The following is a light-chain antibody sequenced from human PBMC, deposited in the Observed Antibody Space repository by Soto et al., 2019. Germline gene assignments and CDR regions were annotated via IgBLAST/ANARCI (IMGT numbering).Light chain of an antibody. CDR1: QSVSSN. V-gene: IGKV3-15*01. Sequence: EIVMTQSPATLSVSPGERATLSCRASQSVSSNLAWYQQKPGQAPRLLLYGASTRATGIPARFSGSGSGTEFTLTISSLQSEDFAVYYCQQFNTWPPWTFGQGTKVEFK. CDR3: QQFNTWPPWT. J-gene: IGKJ1*01. CDR2: GAS.